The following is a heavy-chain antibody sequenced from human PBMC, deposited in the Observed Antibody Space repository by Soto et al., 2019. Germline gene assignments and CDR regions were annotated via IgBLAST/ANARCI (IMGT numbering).Heavy chain of an antibody. CDR2: ISGSGGST. D-gene: IGHD3-22*01. J-gene: IGHJ4*02. CDR1: GFTFSSYA. CDR3: AKFKYNYYDSSGYSYFDS. V-gene: IGHV3-23*01. Sequence: LRLSCAASGFTFSSYAMSWVRQAPGKGLEWVSAISGSGGSTYYADSVKGRFTISRDNSKNTLYLQMNSLRAEDTAVYYCAKFKYNYYDSSGYSYFDSWGQGTLVTVSS.